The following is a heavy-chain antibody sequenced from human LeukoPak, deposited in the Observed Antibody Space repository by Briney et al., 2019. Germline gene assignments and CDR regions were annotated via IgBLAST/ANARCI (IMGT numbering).Heavy chain of an antibody. CDR2: IIPIFGTT. D-gene: IGHD6-13*01. Sequence: SVKVSCKASGGTFSSYDTSWVRQAPGQGLEWMGGIIPIFGTTDHAQKFQGRVTITTDESTSTAYMELSSLRYEDTAVYYCASAGASSNWYVWGQGTLVTVSS. CDR1: GGTFSSYD. J-gene: IGHJ4*02. CDR3: ASAGASSNWYV. V-gene: IGHV1-69*05.